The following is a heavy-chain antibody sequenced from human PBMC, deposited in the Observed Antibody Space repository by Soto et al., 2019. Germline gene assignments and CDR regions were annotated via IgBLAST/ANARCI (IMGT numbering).Heavy chain of an antibody. CDR1: GGSIISSSYY. D-gene: IGHD5-12*01. CDR2: IYYSGST. V-gene: IGHV4-39*02. Sequence: KPSETLSLTCTVSGGSIISSSYYWGWIRQPPGKGLEWIGSIYYSGSTYYNPSLKSRVTISVDTSKNQFSLKLSSVTAADTAVYYCAREMAYAFDIWGQGTMVTVSS. J-gene: IGHJ3*02. CDR3: AREMAYAFDI.